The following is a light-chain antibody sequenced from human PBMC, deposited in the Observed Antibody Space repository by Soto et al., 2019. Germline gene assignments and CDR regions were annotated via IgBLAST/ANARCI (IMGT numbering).Light chain of an antibody. CDR3: AAWDDSLNGYV. CDR1: SSNIGSNT. Sequence: QSVLTQPPSASGTPGQRVTISCSGSSSNIGSNTVNWYQQLPGTAPKLLIYSNNQRPSGVPDRFSGSKSGTSASLAISGPQYEDEADYYCAAWDDSLNGYVFGTGTKLTVL. CDR2: SNN. J-gene: IGLJ1*01. V-gene: IGLV1-44*01.